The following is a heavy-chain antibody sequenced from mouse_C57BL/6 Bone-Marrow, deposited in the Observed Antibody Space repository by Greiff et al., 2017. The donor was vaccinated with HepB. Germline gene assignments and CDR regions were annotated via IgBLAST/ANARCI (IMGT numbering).Heavy chain of an antibody. CDR2: INPNNGGT. J-gene: IGHJ3*01. Sequence: EVQRVESGPELVKPGASVKIPCKASGYTFTDYNMDWVKQSHGKSLEWIGDINPNNGGTIYNQKFKGKATLTVDKSSSTAYMELRSLTSEDTAVYYCARSGRYYSNYDGFAYWGQGTLVTVSA. CDR3: ARSGRYYSNYDGFAY. CDR1: GYTFTDYN. D-gene: IGHD2-5*01. V-gene: IGHV1-18*01.